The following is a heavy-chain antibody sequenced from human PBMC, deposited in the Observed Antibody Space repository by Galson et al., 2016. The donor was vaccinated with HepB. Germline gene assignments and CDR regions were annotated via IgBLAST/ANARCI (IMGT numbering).Heavy chain of an antibody. CDR1: GYTFTIYT. D-gene: IGHD3-10*01. Sequence: SVKVSCKASGYTFTIYTIHWVRQAPGQRLEWMGWINAGNDNTKYSQKFQGRVTITRDTSASTAYLELSRLKSEDTAVYFCARDRPGGEIGTWGYWGQGTLVTVSS. V-gene: IGHV1-3*01. CDR2: INAGNDNT. J-gene: IGHJ4*02. CDR3: ARDRPGGEIGTWGY.